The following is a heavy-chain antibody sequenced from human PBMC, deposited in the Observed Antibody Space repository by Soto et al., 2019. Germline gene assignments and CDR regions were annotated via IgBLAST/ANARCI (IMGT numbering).Heavy chain of an antibody. J-gene: IGHJ5*02. Sequence: PGESLKISCKGSGYRFTNYWISWVRQMPGKGLEWMGRIDPSDSYTNYSPSFQGHVTISADKSISTAYLQWSSLKASDTAIYYFASYPRLRYFDWLLQTGPWFDPWGQGTLVTVSS. CDR2: IDPSDSYT. V-gene: IGHV5-10-1*01. CDR1: GYRFTNYW. D-gene: IGHD3-9*01. CDR3: ASYPRLRYFDWLLQTGPWFDP.